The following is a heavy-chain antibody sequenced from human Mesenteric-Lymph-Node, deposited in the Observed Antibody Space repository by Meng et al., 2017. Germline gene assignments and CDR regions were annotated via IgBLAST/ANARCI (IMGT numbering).Heavy chain of an antibody. D-gene: IGHD5-24*01. Sequence: GESLKISCAASGFTFSSYWMHWVRQAPGKGLEWVSVSYSGGSTYYADSVKGRFTISRDNYKNTLYLQMNSLRAEDTAVYYCARGRRWLQLGLDYWGQGTLVTVSS. CDR1: GFTFSSYW. CDR3: ARGRRWLQLGLDY. CDR2: SYSGGST. J-gene: IGHJ4*02. V-gene: IGHV3-53*05.